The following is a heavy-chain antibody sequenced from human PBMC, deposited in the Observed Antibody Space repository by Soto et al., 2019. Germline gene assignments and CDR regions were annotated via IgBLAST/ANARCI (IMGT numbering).Heavy chain of an antibody. Sequence: SETLSLTCAVYGGSFSGYYWSWIRQPPGKGLEWIGEINHSGSTNYNPSLKSRVTISVDTSKNQFSLKLSSVTAADTAVYYCARAGQRSIAARNYYYYGMDVWGQGTTVTVSS. J-gene: IGHJ6*02. CDR2: INHSGST. D-gene: IGHD6-6*01. CDR1: GGSFSGYY. V-gene: IGHV4-34*01. CDR3: ARAGQRSIAARNYYYYGMDV.